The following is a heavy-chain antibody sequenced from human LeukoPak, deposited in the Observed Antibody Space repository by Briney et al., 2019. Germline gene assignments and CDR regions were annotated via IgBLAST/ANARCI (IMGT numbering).Heavy chain of an antibody. CDR1: GLTFSTYD. Sequence: GGSLRLSCAASGLTFSTYDMSWVRQAPGKGLEWVSAVSGSGGSTYYADSVKGRFTISRDNSKNTLYLQMNSLRVEDTAEYYCAKDLSSGTYYDYWGQGTLVTVSS. V-gene: IGHV3-23*01. J-gene: IGHJ4*02. CDR3: AKDLSSGTYYDY. CDR2: VSGSGGST. D-gene: IGHD1-26*01.